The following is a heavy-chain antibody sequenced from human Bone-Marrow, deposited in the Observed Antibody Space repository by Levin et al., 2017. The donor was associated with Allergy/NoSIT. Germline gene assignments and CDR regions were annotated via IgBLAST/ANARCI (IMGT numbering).Heavy chain of an antibody. Sequence: SQTLSLTCAVYGGSFSGYYWSWIRQPPGKGLEWIGEINHSGSTNYNPSLKSRVTISVDTSKNQFSLKLSSVTAADTAVYYCARRPGSSGWYDYWGQGTLVTVSS. V-gene: IGHV4-34*01. J-gene: IGHJ4*02. CDR3: ARRPGSSGWYDY. CDR2: INHSGST. CDR1: GGSFSGYY. D-gene: IGHD6-19*01.